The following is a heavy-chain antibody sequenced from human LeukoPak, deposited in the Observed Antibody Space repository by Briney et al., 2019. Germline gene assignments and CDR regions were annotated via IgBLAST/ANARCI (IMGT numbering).Heavy chain of an antibody. D-gene: IGHD2-15*01. CDR2: ITPIFGTA. CDR3: ASEEAAKGVDY. V-gene: IGHV1-69*06. CDR1: GGTFSSYA. Sequence: SVKVSCKASGGTFSSYAISWVRQAPGQGLEWMGGITPIFGTANYAQKFQGRVTITADKSTSTAYMELSSLRSEDTAVYYCASEEAAKGVDYWGQGTLVTVSS. J-gene: IGHJ4*02.